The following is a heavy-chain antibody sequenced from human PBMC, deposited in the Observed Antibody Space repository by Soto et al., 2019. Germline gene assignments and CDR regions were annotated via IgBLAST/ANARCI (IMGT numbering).Heavy chain of an antibody. Sequence: SETLSLTCTVSGGSISSGGYYWSWIRQHPGKGLEWIGYIYYSGSTYYNPSLKSRVTISVDTSKNQFSLKLSSVTAADTAVYYCARGSIAVADYWGQGTLVTVSS. V-gene: IGHV4-31*03. CDR2: IYYSGST. CDR3: ARGSIAVADY. CDR1: GGSISSGGYY. D-gene: IGHD6-19*01. J-gene: IGHJ4*02.